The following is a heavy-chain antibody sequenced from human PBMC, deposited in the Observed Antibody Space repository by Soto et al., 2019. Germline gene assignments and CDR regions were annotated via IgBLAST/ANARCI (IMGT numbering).Heavy chain of an antibody. CDR3: ARATNCISTSCYFGLWY. V-gene: IGHV1-69*12. CDR2: IIPIFGTA. J-gene: IGHJ4*02. D-gene: IGHD2-2*01. CDR1: GGTFSSYA. Sequence: QVQLVQSGAEVKKPGSSVKVSCKASGGTFSSYAISWVRQAPGQGLEWMGGIIPIFGTANYAQKFQGRVTITADDSTSTAYMELSSLRSEDTAVYYCARATNCISTSCYFGLWYWCQGSLVTVSS.